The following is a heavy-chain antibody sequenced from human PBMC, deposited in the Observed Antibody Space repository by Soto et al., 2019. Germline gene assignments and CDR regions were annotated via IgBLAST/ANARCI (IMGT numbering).Heavy chain of an antibody. D-gene: IGHD1-26*01. Sequence: WASVKVSCKVSGYTLTELSMHWVRQAPGKGLEWMGGFDPEDGETIYAQKFQGRVTMTEDTSTDTAYMELSSLRSEDTAVYYCATATRELSYGFPGSYFDYWGQGTLVTVSS. J-gene: IGHJ4*02. CDR2: FDPEDGET. V-gene: IGHV1-24*01. CDR3: ATATRELSYGFPGSYFDY. CDR1: GYTLTELS.